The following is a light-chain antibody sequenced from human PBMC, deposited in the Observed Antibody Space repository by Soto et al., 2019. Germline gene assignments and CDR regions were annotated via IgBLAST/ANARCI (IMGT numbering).Light chain of an antibody. CDR3: QQYGSSPWT. V-gene: IGKV3-20*01. CDR1: QSVSNDF. CDR2: GAS. J-gene: IGKJ1*01. Sequence: ETVLTQSPDTVSLSPGQRATLSCRASQSVSNDFLAWHQQKPGQAPRLLIFGASNRATDVPDRFSGSGSGADFTLTISRLEPEDFAVYYCQQYGSSPWTFGQGTKVDIK.